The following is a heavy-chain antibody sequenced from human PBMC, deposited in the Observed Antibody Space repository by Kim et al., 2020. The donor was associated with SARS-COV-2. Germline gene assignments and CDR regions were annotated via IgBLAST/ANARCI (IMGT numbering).Heavy chain of an antibody. CDR3: ARQRLEWLSYPLDY. CDR2: IYYSGST. Sequence: SETLSLTCTVSGGSISSSSYYWGWIRQPPGKGLEWIGSIYYSGSTYYNPSLKSRVTISVDTSKNQFSLKLSSVTAADTAVYYCARQRLEWLSYPLDYWGQGTLVTVSS. V-gene: IGHV4-39*01. D-gene: IGHD3-3*01. J-gene: IGHJ4*02. CDR1: GGSISSSSYY.